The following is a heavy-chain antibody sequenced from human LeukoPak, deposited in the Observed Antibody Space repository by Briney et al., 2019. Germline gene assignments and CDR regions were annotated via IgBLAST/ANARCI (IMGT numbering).Heavy chain of an antibody. Sequence: GGSLRLSCAASGFTVSSNYMSWVRQAPGKGLEWVSVIYSGGSTYYADSVKGRFTISRDNSKNTLYLQMNSLRAEDTAVYYCARLAEITMVRGVIKGQACDIWGQGTMVTVSS. CDR1: GFTVSSNY. V-gene: IGHV3-53*01. D-gene: IGHD3-10*01. J-gene: IGHJ3*02. CDR2: IYSGGST. CDR3: ARLAEITMVRGVIKGQACDI.